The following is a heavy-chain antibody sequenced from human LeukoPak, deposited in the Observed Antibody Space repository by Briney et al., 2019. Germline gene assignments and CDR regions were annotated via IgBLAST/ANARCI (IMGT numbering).Heavy chain of an antibody. J-gene: IGHJ3*02. D-gene: IGHD3-3*01. Sequence: SETLSLTCAVYGGSFSGYYWSWIRQPPGKGLEWIGEINHSGSTNYNPSLKSRVTISVDTSKNQFSLKLSSVTAADTAVYYCARVRYYDFWSGYYEPDALDIWGQGTMVTVSS. CDR3: ARVRYYDFWSGYYEPDALDI. V-gene: IGHV4-34*01. CDR1: GGSFSGYY. CDR2: INHSGST.